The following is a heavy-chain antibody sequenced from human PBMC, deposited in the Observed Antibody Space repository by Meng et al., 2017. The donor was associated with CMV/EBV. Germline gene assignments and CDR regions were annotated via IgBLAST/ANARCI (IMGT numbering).Heavy chain of an antibody. CDR3: ARGGNWFDP. Sequence: LQLCVACSLQPSVTLSLPCSFYGGSFSGTYWGWIRQPPGKGLEWIGEINHSGSTNYNPSLKSRVTISVDTSKNQFSLKLSSVTAADTAVYYCARGGNWFDPWGQGTLVTVSS. J-gene: IGHJ5*02. CDR1: GGSFSGTY. CDR2: INHSGST. V-gene: IGHV4-34*01.